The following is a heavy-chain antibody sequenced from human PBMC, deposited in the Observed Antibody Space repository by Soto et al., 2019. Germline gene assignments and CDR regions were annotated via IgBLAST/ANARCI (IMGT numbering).Heavy chain of an antibody. J-gene: IGHJ4*02. Sequence: GASVKVSCKASGGTFSSYTISWVRQAPGQGLEWMGRIIPILGIANYAQKFQGRVTITADKSTSTAYMELSSLRSEDTAVYYCAREDIVVVPAASFYSFYFDYWGQGTLVTVSS. CDR3: AREDIVVVPAASFYSFYFDY. V-gene: IGHV1-69*02. D-gene: IGHD2-2*01. CDR1: GGTFSSYT. CDR2: IIPILGIA.